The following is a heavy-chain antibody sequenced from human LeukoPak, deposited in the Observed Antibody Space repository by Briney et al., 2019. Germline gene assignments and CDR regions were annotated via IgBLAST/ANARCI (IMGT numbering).Heavy chain of an antibody. CDR2: IIPIFGTA. Sequence: SVNVSCKASGGTFSSYAISWVRQAPGQGLEWMGGIIPIFGTANYAQKFQGRVTITADKSTSTAYMELSSLRSEDTAVYYCARVRNDYGDYLYYFDYWGQGTLVTVSS. CDR1: GGTFSSYA. J-gene: IGHJ4*02. V-gene: IGHV1-69*06. D-gene: IGHD4-17*01. CDR3: ARVRNDYGDYLYYFDY.